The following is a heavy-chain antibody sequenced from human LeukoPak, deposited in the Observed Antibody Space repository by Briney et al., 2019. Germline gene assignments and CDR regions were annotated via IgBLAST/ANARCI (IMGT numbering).Heavy chain of an antibody. V-gene: IGHV3-48*04. J-gene: IGHJ5*02. CDR2: ISSSGSTI. CDR3: ARGSPFLEWSQYNWFDP. Sequence: TGGSLRLSCAASGFTFSSYAMSWVRQAPGKGLEWVSYISSSGSTIYYADSVKGRFTISRDNAKNSLYLQMNSLRAEDTAVYYCARGSPFLEWSQYNWFDPWGQGTLVTVSS. D-gene: IGHD3-3*01. CDR1: GFTFSSYA.